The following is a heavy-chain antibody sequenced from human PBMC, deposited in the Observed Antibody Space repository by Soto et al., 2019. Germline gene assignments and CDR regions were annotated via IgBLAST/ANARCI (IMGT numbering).Heavy chain of an antibody. Sequence: QVQLQQWGAGLLKPSETLSLTCAVYGGSFSGYYWSWIRQPPGKGLEWIGEVNHSGSPNYNPPLKRRFTLSVDTSKNQFSLKLSSVTAADTAVYYCARGGRGQWLKNWGQRTMVTASS. CDR3: ARGGRGQWLKN. CDR2: VNHSGSP. D-gene: IGHD6-19*01. CDR1: GGSFSGYY. J-gene: IGHJ3*01. V-gene: IGHV4-34*01.